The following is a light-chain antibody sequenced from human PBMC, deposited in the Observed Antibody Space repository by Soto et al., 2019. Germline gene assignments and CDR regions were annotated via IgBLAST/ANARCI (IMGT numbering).Light chain of an antibody. J-gene: IGKJ2*01. CDR1: QGFSSN. Sequence: EIVMTQSPATLSVSPGERATLSCRASQGFSSNLAWYQQNPVQAPRLLTYGASTSATGIPARFSGSWSVTEFTLTISSRQSEDSAVYYCQQYNNWPRSYTSGQGTQL. V-gene: IGKV3-15*01. CDR3: QQYNNWPRSYT. CDR2: GAS.